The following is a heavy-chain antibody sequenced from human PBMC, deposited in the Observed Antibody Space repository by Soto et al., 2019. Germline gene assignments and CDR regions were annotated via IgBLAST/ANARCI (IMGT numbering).Heavy chain of an antibody. CDR3: ARDHDGDYSEIASYFDY. CDR1: GYTFTSYA. D-gene: IGHD4-17*01. J-gene: IGHJ4*02. CDR2: INAGNGNT. V-gene: IGHV1-3*01. Sequence: ASVKVSCKASGYTFTSYAMHWVRQAPGQRLEWMGWINAGNGNTKYSQKFQGRVTITRDTSASTAYMELSSLRSEDTAVYYCARDHDGDYSEIASYFDYWGQGTLVTVSS.